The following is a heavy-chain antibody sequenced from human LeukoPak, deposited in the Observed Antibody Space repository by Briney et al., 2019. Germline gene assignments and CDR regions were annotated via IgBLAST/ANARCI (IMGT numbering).Heavy chain of an antibody. V-gene: IGHV3-23*01. D-gene: IGHD3-9*01. CDR2: ISGSGGST. J-gene: IGHJ4*02. CDR1: GFTFSSYA. Sequence: GGSLRLSYAASGFTFSSYAMSWVRQAPGKGLEWVSAISGSGGSTYYADSVKGRFTISRDNSKNTLYLQMNSLRAEDTAVYYCARVEDYDILTGFDYWGQGTLVTVSS. CDR3: ARVEDYDILTGFDY.